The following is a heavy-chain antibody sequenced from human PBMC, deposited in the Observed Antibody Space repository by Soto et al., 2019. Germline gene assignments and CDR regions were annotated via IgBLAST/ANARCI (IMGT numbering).Heavy chain of an antibody. Sequence: QVQLVESGGGVVQPGRSLRLSCAASGFTFSSYGMHWVRQAPGKGLEWVAVISYDGSNKYYADSVKGRFTISRDNSKNTLYLQMISLRAEDTAVYYCAKDCSGTLDYWGQGTLVTVSS. CDR1: GFTFSSYG. CDR3: AKDCSGTLDY. D-gene: IGHD2-15*01. J-gene: IGHJ4*02. V-gene: IGHV3-30*18. CDR2: ISYDGSNK.